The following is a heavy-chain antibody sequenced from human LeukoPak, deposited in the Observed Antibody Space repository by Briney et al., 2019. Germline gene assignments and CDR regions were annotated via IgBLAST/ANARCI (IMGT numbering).Heavy chain of an antibody. CDR3: ARDQGGYDYAPFDY. V-gene: IGHV1-69*04. CDR2: IIPILGIA. D-gene: IGHD5-12*01. Sequence: SVKVSCKASGGTFSSYAISWVRQAPGQGLEWMGRIIPILGIANYAQRFQGRVTITADKSASTAYMELSSLRSEDTAVYYCARDQGGYDYAPFDYWGQGTLVTVSS. J-gene: IGHJ4*02. CDR1: GGTFSSYA.